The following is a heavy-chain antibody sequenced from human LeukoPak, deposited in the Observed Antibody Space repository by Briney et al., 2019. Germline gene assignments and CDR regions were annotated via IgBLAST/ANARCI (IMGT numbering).Heavy chain of an antibody. D-gene: IGHD2-2*01. CDR1: GFAFSSYG. Sequence: PGGSLRLSCAASGFAFSSYGVHCVRQAPGKGLEWVAVISYDGSTEYYIDSVKGRFTISRDNSKNTLYLQMNSLRAEDTAVYYCAKETYSTSWQLDSWGQGTLVTVSS. V-gene: IGHV3-30*18. J-gene: IGHJ4*02. CDR3: AKETYSTSWQLDS. CDR2: ISYDGSTE.